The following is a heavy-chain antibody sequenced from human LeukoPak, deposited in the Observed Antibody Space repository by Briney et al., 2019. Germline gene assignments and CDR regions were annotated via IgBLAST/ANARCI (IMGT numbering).Heavy chain of an antibody. J-gene: IGHJ6*02. D-gene: IGHD2-21*02. CDR1: GGTFSSYA. CDR2: INPSGGST. CDR3: ARDSPQYLTPHTVVVTAINYYYYGMDV. V-gene: IGHV1-46*01. Sequence: ASVKVSCKASGGTFSSYAISWVRQAPGQGLEWMGIINPSGGSTSYAQKFQGRVTMTRDTSTSTVYMELSSLRSEDTAVYYCARDSPQYLTPHTVVVTAINYYYYGMDVWGQGTTVTVSS.